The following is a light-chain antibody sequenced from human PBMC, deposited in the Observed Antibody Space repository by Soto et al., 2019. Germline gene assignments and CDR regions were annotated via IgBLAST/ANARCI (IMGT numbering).Light chain of an antibody. Sequence: PGERATLSCRASQSVTTDFVAWYQQRAGQVPRLLVYGASSRATGIPDRFSGSGSGTDFTLTISRLEPEDFAVYYCQQYGSSPWTFGQGSRVEI. CDR2: GAS. J-gene: IGKJ1*01. V-gene: IGKV3-20*01. CDR1: QSVTTDF. CDR3: QQYGSSPWT.